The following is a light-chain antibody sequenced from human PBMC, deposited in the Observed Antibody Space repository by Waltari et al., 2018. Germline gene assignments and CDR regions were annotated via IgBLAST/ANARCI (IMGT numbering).Light chain of an antibody. Sequence: SALTQTASVSGSPGQSITISCTGTSSDIGANDYVSCYQQHPGKAPQLIIFDVKKRPALISFLFSASKSDNSTSLTISGLQSGDEADYYCSSSTRSSRLVFGGWTKLVVL. CDR3: SSSTRSSRLV. CDR2: DVK. CDR1: SSDIGANDY. J-gene: IGLJ2*01. V-gene: IGLV2-14*03.